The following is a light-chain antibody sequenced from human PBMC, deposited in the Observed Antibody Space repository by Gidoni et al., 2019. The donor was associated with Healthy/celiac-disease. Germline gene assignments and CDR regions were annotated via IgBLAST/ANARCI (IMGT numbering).Light chain of an antibody. CDR2: KAS. Sequence: DIQMTQSPSTLSASVGDRVTITCRASQSISSWWAWYQQKPGKAPKLLIYKASSLESGVPSRFSGSGSGTEFTLTISSLQPDDFATYYFQQYNSYSPTFGQGTKVEIK. J-gene: IGKJ1*01. V-gene: IGKV1-5*03. CDR3: QQYNSYSPT. CDR1: QSISSW.